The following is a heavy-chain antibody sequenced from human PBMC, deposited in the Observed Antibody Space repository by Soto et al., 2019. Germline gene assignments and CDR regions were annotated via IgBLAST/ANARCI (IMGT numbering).Heavy chain of an antibody. CDR3: AQDKVPGPAVYYFDY. CDR1: GFTFSNYA. J-gene: IGHJ4*02. CDR2: IASDGRDK. Sequence: QVQLVESGGGVVQPGRSLRLSWAAAGFTFSNYAMHWVRQAPGKGLEWVAVIASDGRDKKYADSVRGLFTISRDNSKNTMYLEMNSLRGDDAAVYYCAQDKVPGPAVYYFDYWGQGTLVTVSS. V-gene: IGHV3-30-3*01. D-gene: IGHD6-19*01.